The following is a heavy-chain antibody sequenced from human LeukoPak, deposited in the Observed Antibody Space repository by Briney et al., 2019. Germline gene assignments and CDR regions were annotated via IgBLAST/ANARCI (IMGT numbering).Heavy chain of an antibody. J-gene: IGHJ4*02. D-gene: IGHD1-1*01. CDR3: ARVQLERSGEPFDY. CDR2: ISSYNGNT. V-gene: IGHV1-18*01. Sequence: ASVKVSCKASGYTFSSDGISWVRQAPGQGLEWMGWISSYNGNTKYAEKLQGRVTMTTDTSTSTAYMELRSLRSNDTAVYYCARVQLERSGEPFDYWGQGTLVTVSS. CDR1: GYTFSSDG.